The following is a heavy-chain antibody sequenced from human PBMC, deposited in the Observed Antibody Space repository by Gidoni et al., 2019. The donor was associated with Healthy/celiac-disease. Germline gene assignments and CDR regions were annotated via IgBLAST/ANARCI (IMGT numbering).Heavy chain of an antibody. CDR3: ARDEGIAVAGTGWFDP. D-gene: IGHD6-19*01. CDR1: GLPFSSSA. Sequence: QVQLVESGGGVVQPGRSLRLSCAASGLPFSSSAMHWVRQAPGKGREWVAVISYDGSNKYYADSVKGRFTISRDNSKNTRYLQMNSLRAEDTAVYYCARDEGIAVAGTGWFDPWGQGTLVTVSS. CDR2: ISYDGSNK. V-gene: IGHV3-30-3*01. J-gene: IGHJ5*02.